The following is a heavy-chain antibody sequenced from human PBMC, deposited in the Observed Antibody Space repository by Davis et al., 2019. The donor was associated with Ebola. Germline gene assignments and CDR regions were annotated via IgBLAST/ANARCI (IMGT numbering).Heavy chain of an antibody. V-gene: IGHV4-59*01. CDR2: IYYSGRP. Sequence: PSQTLSLTWTVAGRSISSYFWSWNRLPPGKGLEWIGYIYYSGRPNYNPALKSRATISVDTSKNQFTLKLGSVTAADTAVYYCARGGSSGQTDFDYWGQGTLVTVSS. CDR1: GRSISSYF. J-gene: IGHJ4*02. D-gene: IGHD3-16*01. CDR3: ARGGSSGQTDFDY.